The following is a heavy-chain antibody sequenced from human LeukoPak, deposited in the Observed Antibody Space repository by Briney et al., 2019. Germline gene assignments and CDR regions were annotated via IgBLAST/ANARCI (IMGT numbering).Heavy chain of an antibody. Sequence: SETLSLTCTVSGGSISSYYWSWIRQPPGKGLEWIGYIYYSGSTNYNPSLKSRVTISLDTSKSQFSLRLTSVTAADTAVYYCARSGGYSSPQNYWGQGTLVTVSS. CDR3: ARSGGYSSPQNY. V-gene: IGHV4-59*01. CDR1: GGSISSYY. J-gene: IGHJ4*02. CDR2: IYYSGST. D-gene: IGHD6-19*01.